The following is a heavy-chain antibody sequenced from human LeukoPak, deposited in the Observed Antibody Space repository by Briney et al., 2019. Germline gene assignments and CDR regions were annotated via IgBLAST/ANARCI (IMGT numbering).Heavy chain of an antibody. CDR3: ASTPGVATGIFDY. J-gene: IGHJ4*02. D-gene: IGHD5-12*01. CDR1: GGTFSSYA. Sequence: GASVKVSCKASGGTFSSYAISWVRQAPGQGLEWMGGIIPIFGTANYAQKFQGRVTITADESTSTAYMELSSLRSEDAAVYYCASTPGVATGIFDYWGQGTLVTVSS. CDR2: IIPIFGTA. V-gene: IGHV1-69*13.